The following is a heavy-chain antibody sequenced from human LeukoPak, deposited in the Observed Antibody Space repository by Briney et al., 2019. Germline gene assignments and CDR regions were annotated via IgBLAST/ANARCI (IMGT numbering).Heavy chain of an antibody. CDR2: IFSSGRT. J-gene: IGHJ4*02. CDR1: GDSINNYY. CDR3: ARIRTDNGGNHFDT. V-gene: IGHV4-4*07. D-gene: IGHD4-23*01. Sequence: SETLSLTCTVSGDSINNYYWSWIRQPAGKTLEWFGRIFSSGRTDYNASLKGRVTMSVDMSQNQFSPRLNSVTAADTAVYYCARIRTDNGGNHFDTWGQGTLVTVSS.